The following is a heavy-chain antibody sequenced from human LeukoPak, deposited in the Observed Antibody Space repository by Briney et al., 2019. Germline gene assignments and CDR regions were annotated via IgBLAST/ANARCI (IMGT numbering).Heavy chain of an antibody. J-gene: IGHJ4*02. D-gene: IGHD1-14*01. CDR1: GFTFSSYS. V-gene: IGHV3-23*01. CDR3: AKLTDRSH. Sequence: AGGSLRLSCTASGFTFSSYSMSCVRQAPGKGLEWVSDISVSGGSTYYADSVKGRFTISRDNSKNTLFLQMDSLRAEDTALYYCAKLTDRSHWGQGTLVTVSS. CDR2: ISVSGGST.